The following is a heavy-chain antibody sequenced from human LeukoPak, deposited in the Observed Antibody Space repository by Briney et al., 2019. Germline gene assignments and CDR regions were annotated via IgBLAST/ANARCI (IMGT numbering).Heavy chain of an antibody. CDR3: ARVGDRGSSWYM. V-gene: IGHV1-69*04. D-gene: IGHD6-13*01. CDR1: GGTFSSYA. CDR2: IIPILGIA. J-gene: IGHJ4*02. Sequence: SVKVSCKASGGTFSSYAISWVRQAPGQGFEWMGRIIPILGIANYAQKFQGRVTITADKSTSTAYMELSSLRSEDTAVYYCARVGDRGSSWYMWGQGTLVTVSS.